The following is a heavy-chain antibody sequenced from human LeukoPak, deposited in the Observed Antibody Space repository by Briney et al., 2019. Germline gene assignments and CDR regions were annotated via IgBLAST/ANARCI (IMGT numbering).Heavy chain of an antibody. CDR1: GFTFSSYW. Sequence: GGSLRLSCAASGFTFSSYWMSWVRQAPGKGLEWVANINQDGSEKYYVDSVKGRLTISRDNAKNSLYLQMNSLRAEDTAVYYCARVQLWSYYYYYYMDVWGKGTTVTVSS. CDR2: INQDGSEK. V-gene: IGHV3-7*04. D-gene: IGHD5-18*01. CDR3: ARVQLWSYYYYYYMDV. J-gene: IGHJ6*03.